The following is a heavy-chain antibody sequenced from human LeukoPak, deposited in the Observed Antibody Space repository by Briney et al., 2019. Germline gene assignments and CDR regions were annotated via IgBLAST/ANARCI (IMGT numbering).Heavy chain of an antibody. J-gene: IGHJ5*02. V-gene: IGHV1-18*01. CDR1: GYTFTSYG. D-gene: IGHD1-26*01. CDR3: ARNGQWELANWFDP. CDR2: ISAYNGNT. Sequence: ASVKVSCKASGYTFTSYGISWVRQAPGQGLEWMGWISAYNGNTNYAQKLQGRVTMTTDTSTSTAYMELRRLRSDDTAVYYCARNGQWELANWFDPWGQGTLVTVSS.